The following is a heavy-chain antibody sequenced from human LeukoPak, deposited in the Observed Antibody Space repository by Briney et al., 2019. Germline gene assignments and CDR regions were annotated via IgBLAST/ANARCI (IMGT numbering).Heavy chain of an antibody. J-gene: IGHJ4*02. CDR1: GFTFSSYG. D-gene: IGHD3-3*01. CDR3: AKDHQNYDFWSGDPDY. Sequence: PGGSLRLSCAASGFTFSSYGMHWVRQAPGKGLEWVAFIRYDGSNKYYADSVKGRFTISRDNSKNTLYLQMNSLRAEDTAVYYCAKDHQNYDFWSGDPDYWGQGTLVTVSS. V-gene: IGHV3-30*02. CDR2: IRYDGSNK.